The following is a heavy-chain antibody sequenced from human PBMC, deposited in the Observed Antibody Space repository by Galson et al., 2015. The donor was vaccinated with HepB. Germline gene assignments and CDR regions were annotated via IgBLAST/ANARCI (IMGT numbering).Heavy chain of an antibody. CDR1: GFTFSHSW. Sequence: SLRLSCAASGFTFSHSWMHWVRQSPGKGLVWVSRINPDGSSTSYADSVKGRFTIPRDNARNTLHLQLNSPTDEDTALYFCVSTNWGAPYYWGQGTLVTVSS. J-gene: IGHJ4*02. D-gene: IGHD7-27*01. V-gene: IGHV3-74*01. CDR3: VSTNWGAPYY. CDR2: INPDGSST.